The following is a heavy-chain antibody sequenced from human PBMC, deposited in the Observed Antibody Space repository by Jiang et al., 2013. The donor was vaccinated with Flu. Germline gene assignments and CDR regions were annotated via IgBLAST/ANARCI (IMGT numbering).Heavy chain of an antibody. D-gene: IGHD2-21*02. J-gene: IGHJ4*02. CDR1: GGSFSDYY. V-gene: IGHV4-34*01. CDR2: INHSGSI. CDR3: ARGQVLTPLGY. Sequence: LLKPSETLSLTCAVYGGSFSDYYWSWIRQPPGKGLEWIGEINHSGSINYNPSLKSRVTISVDTSKNQFSLKLISVTAADTAVYYCARGQVLTPLGYWGQGTLVTVSS.